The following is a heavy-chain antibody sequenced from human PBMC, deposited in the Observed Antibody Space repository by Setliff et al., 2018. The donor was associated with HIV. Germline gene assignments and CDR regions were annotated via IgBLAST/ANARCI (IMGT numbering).Heavy chain of an antibody. CDR2: IIPIFGLA. V-gene: IGHV1-18*01. CDR3: AIDVIGGWLRPMPDY. D-gene: IGHD5-12*01. CDR1: GYTFTSYG. Sequence: ASVKVSCKASGYTFTSYGISWVRQAPGQGLEWMGRIIPIFGLANYAQKLEGRVTMTIDTATSTAYMELRSLRSEDTAVYFCAIDVIGGWLRPMPDYWGPGTLVTVSS. J-gene: IGHJ4*02.